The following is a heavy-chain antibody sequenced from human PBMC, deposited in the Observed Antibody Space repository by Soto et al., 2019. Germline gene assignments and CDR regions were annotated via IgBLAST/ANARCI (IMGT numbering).Heavy chain of an antibody. CDR3: ARDSRYYDFWSGYYYNWFDP. CDR1: GFTFSSYG. Sequence: GGSLRLSCAASGFTFSSYGMHWVRQAPGKGLEWVAVIGYDGRNKYYADSVKGRFTISRDNSKNTLYLQMNSLRAEDTAEYYCARDSRYYDFWSGYYYNWFDPWGQGTLVTVSS. V-gene: IGHV3-33*01. CDR2: IGYDGRNK. J-gene: IGHJ5*02. D-gene: IGHD3-3*01.